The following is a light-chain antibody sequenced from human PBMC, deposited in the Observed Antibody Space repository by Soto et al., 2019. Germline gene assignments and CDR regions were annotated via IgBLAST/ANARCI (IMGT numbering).Light chain of an antibody. CDR2: SAS. CDR1: QNIRSF. J-gene: IGKJ5*01. CDR3: QQSYSSPPIT. V-gene: IGKV1-39*01. Sequence: DIQMTQSPSSLSASVGDRITITCRASQNIRSFLNWYQQKPGKAPRLLIYSASTLQGGVPSRFSGSGSGTDFTLTINNLQPEDIATYYCQQSYSSPPITFGQGTRLEIK.